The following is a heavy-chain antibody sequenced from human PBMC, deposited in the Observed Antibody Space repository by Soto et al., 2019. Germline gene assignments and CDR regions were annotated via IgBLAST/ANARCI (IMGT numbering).Heavy chain of an antibody. Sequence: GGSLRLSCAASGFTFSSYSMNWVRQAPGKGLEWVSSISTSSSYIYYGDSVKGRFTISRDNDKNSLYLQMNSLRVEDTAVYYCARKPLGIPVAGTPPKIVWGQGTTVTVYS. V-gene: IGHV3-21*01. CDR2: ISTSSSYI. J-gene: IGHJ6*02. CDR3: ARKPLGIPVAGTPPKIV. D-gene: IGHD6-19*01. CDR1: GFTFSSYS.